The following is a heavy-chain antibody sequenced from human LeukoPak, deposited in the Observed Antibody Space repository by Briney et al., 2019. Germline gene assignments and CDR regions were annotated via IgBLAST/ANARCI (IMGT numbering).Heavy chain of an antibody. CDR2: MYLGGTT. V-gene: IGHV4-4*02. J-gene: IGHJ4*02. CDR1: GGSISSLNL. CDR3: AGLEGRHSTDWFYFFDY. Sequence: SGTLSLTCIVSGGSISSLNLWSWLRQPPGKGLEWIGEMYLGGTTNFNPSLKSRVTILIDKSKNQLSLQLTSVTAADTAVYYCAGLEGRHSTDWFYFFDYWGQGALVTVSS. D-gene: IGHD6-19*01.